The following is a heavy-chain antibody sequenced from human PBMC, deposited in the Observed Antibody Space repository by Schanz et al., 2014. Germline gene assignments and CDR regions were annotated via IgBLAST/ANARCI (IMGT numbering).Heavy chain of an antibody. CDR3: ATSGMDTPLDY. CDR2: IIPILGIG. J-gene: IGHJ4*02. D-gene: IGHD3-10*01. V-gene: IGHV1-69*04. Sequence: QVQLVQSGAEVKKPGSSVKVSCKASGGTFSTYAISWVRQAPGQGLEWMGRIIPILGIGNYAQKFQGRVTMTRDPSRNTAYMELRSLRSEDTAVYFCATSGMDTPLDYWGLGTLVTVSP. CDR1: GGTFSTYA.